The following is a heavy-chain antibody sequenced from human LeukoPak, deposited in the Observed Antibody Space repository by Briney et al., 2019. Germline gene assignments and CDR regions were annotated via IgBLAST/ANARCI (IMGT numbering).Heavy chain of an antibody. CDR1: GGSFSGYY. Sequence: SETLSLTCAVYGGSFSGYYWCRIRQPPGKGLEWIGEINHSGSTNYNPSLKSRVTISVDTSKNQFSLKLSSVTAADTAVYYCARARITMIIVESFFDYWGQGTLVTVSS. CDR3: ARARITMIIVESFFDY. CDR2: INHSGST. V-gene: IGHV4-34*01. J-gene: IGHJ4*02. D-gene: IGHD3-22*01.